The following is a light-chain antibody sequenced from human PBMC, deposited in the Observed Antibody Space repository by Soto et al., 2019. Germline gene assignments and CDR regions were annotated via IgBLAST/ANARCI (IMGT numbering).Light chain of an antibody. CDR1: SNDIGAYKY. V-gene: IGLV2-14*01. J-gene: IGLJ1*01. CDR3: QSYDSTLSARYV. Sequence: QSALTQPASVSGSPGQSITISCTGSSNDIGAYKYVSWYLQHPGKAPKLIIFEVNNRPSGVSNRFSGSKSGNTASLTISGLQAEDEADYYCQSYDSTLSARYVFGTGTKLTVL. CDR2: EVN.